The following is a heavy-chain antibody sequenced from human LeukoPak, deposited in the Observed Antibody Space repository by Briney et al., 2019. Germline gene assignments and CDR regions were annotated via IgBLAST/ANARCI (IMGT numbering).Heavy chain of an antibody. CDR1: GGTFSSYA. CDR3: ARDPVTYCGGDCYPGY. D-gene: IGHD2-21*02. CDR2: IIPILGIA. V-gene: IGHV1-69*04. J-gene: IGHJ4*02. Sequence: GASVKVPCKASGGTFSSYAISWVRQAPGQGLEWMGRIIPILGIANYAQKFQGRVTITADKSTSTAYMELSSLRSEDTAVYYCARDPVTYCGGDCYPGYWGQGTLVTVSS.